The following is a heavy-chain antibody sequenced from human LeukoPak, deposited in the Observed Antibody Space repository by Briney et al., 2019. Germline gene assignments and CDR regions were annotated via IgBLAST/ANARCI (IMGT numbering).Heavy chain of an antibody. J-gene: IGHJ4*02. CDR3: ARGQYFSTTYYFDY. Sequence: GGSLRLSCAASGFTFSSYWMTWVRQAPGKGLEWVANIKQAGTEKYYADSVKGRFTISRDNAKNSLFLQMNSLRAEDTAVYFCARGQYFSTTYYFDYWGQGTLVSVSS. V-gene: IGHV3-7*03. CDR2: IKQAGTEK. D-gene: IGHD2/OR15-2a*01. CDR1: GFTFSSYW.